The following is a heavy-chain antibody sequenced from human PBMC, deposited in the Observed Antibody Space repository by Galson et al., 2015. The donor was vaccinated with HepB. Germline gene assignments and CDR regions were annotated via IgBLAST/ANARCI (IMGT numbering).Heavy chain of an antibody. CDR1: GGSISSYY. CDR3: AGYSYGHHFDY. J-gene: IGHJ4*02. CDR2: IYYSGST. V-gene: IGHV4-59*01. D-gene: IGHD5-18*01. Sequence: SETLSLTCTVSGGSISSYYWSWIRQPPGKGLEWIGYIYYSGSTNYNPSLKSRVTISVDTSKNQFSLKLSSVTAADTAVYYCAGYSYGHHFDYWGQGTLVTVSS.